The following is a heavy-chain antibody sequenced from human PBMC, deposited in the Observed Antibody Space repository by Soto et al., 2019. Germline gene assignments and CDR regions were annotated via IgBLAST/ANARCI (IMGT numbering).Heavy chain of an antibody. Sequence: GGSLRLSCAASGFTVSNNYMSWVRQAPGKGLEWVSVIYSGGSTYYADSVKGRFTISRDNSKNTLYLQMNSLRAEDTAVYYCARAGTTVTSPSDNWFDPWGQGTLVTVSS. CDR1: GFTVSNNY. CDR3: ARAGTTVTSPSDNWFDP. J-gene: IGHJ5*02. V-gene: IGHV3-66*01. CDR2: IYSGGST. D-gene: IGHD4-4*01.